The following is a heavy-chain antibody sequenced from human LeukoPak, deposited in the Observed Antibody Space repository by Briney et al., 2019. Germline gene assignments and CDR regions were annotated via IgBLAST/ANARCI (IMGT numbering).Heavy chain of an antibody. V-gene: IGHV3-21*01. Sequence: PGGSLRPSCAASGFTFSSYSMTWVRQAPGKGLEWVSSISSSSSYIYYADSVKGRFTISRDNAKNSLYLQMNSLRAEDTAVYYCARWASRGIRLFDYWGQGTLVTVSS. CDR1: GFTFSSYS. CDR2: ISSSSSYI. CDR3: ARWASRGIRLFDY. J-gene: IGHJ4*02. D-gene: IGHD3-10*01.